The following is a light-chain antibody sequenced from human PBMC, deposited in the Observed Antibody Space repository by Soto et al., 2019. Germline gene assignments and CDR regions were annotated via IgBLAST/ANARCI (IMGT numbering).Light chain of an antibody. J-gene: IGKJ4*02. V-gene: IGKV3-15*01. Sequence: EIFMTQSPATLSVFPGERVILSCRASQIVGSTLAWYQQKPGQAPRLLIRGASTRATGVPARFSGSGSGTEFTLTISSLQSEDFAVYYCQQYSSSLTFGGGTTLEIK. CDR3: QQYSSSLT. CDR2: GAS. CDR1: QIVGST.